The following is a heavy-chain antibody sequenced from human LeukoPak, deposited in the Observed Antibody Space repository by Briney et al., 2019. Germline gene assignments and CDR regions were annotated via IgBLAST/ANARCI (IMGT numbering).Heavy chain of an antibody. V-gene: IGHV1-3*01. Sequence: ASVKVSCKATGYTFSNYAIHWVRQAHGQGLEWMGWINAGNGDTRYSQNLQGRVTITRDTSANIVYMELSSLRSEDTAVYFCARGKYYYDSSGYYEPDYWGQGTLVTVSS. D-gene: IGHD3-22*01. CDR2: INAGNGDT. CDR1: GYTFSNYA. CDR3: ARGKYYYDSSGYYEPDY. J-gene: IGHJ4*02.